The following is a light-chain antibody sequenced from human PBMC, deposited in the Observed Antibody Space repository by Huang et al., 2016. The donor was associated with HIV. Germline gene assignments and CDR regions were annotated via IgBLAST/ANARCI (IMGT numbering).Light chain of an antibody. J-gene: IGKJ1*01. V-gene: IGKV3-15*01. CDR1: QSVSSN. CDR2: GAS. Sequence: EIVMTQSPATLSVSPGERATLSCRASQSVSSNLAWYQQKPGQAPRLLSYGASTRATAVPARFSGSGSGREFTLTISSLQSEDFAVYCCQQYDNWPWTFGQGTKVEIK. CDR3: QQYDNWPWT.